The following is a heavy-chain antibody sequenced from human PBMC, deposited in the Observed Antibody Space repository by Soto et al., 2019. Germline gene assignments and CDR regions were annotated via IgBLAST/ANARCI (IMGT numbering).Heavy chain of an antibody. CDR1: GFIFKSYG. Sequence: GGSLRLSCAASGFIFKSYGMNWVRQAPGKGLEWISYISGSGDHTYYAHSVQGRFTISRDNSKNTLSVQMNSLRAEDTAVYFCAKGVNDSSTFYFNYWGQGSLVTVSS. J-gene: IGHJ4*02. D-gene: IGHD4-4*01. CDR3: AKGVNDSSTFYFNY. CDR2: ISGSGDHT. V-gene: IGHV3-23*01.